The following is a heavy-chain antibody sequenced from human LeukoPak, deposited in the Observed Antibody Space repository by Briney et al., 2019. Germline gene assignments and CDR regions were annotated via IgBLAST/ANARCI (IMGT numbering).Heavy chain of an antibody. CDR2: ISGSGGST. CDR3: AKDRTHCSSTSCPRAYYDFWRTDYFDY. Sequence: AGGSLRLSCAASGFTFSSYAMSWVRQAPGKGLEWVSAISGSGGSTYYADSVRGRFTISRDTSTKKLYLQMTSLRAEDTDVYYCAKDRTHCSSTSCPRAYYDFWRTDYFDYWGQGTLVTVSS. J-gene: IGHJ4*02. D-gene: IGHD2-2*01. V-gene: IGHV3-23*01. CDR1: GFTFSSYA.